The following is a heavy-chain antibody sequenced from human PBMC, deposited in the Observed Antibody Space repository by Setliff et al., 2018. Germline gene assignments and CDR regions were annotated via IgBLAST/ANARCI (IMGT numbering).Heavy chain of an antibody. CDR1: GYSISSGYY. CDR3: ARVGYSGYDPPSYFDY. V-gene: IGHV4-38-2*01. CDR2: IYHSGST. Sequence: ETLSLTCAVSGYSISSGYYWGWIRQPPGKGLEWIGSIYHSGSTYYNPYLKSRVTISVDTSKNQFSLKLSSVTAADTAVYYCARVGYSGYDPPSYFDYWGQGTPVTVSS. J-gene: IGHJ4*02. D-gene: IGHD5-12*01.